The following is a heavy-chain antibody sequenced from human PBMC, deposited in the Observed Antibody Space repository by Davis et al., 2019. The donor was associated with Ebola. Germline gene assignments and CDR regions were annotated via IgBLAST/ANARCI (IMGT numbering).Heavy chain of an antibody. D-gene: IGHD6-6*01. CDR1: GFTVSSNY. V-gene: IGHV3-23*01. CDR2: VIGSGSDT. CDR3: VKRTSGSSGWDY. Sequence: GGSLRLSCAASGFTVSSNYMSWVRQAPGKGLEWVSGVIGSGSDTYYADSVKGRFTISRDNSKNTLYLQMNSLRVEDTATYYCVKRTSGSSGWDYWGQGTLVTVSS. J-gene: IGHJ4*02.